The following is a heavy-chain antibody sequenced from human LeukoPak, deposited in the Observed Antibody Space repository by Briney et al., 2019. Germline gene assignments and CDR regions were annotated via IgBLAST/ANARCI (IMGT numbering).Heavy chain of an antibody. CDR1: GFTFSSYS. Sequence: PGGSLRLSCAASGFTFSSYSMNWVRQAPGKGLEWVSSISSSSYIYYADSVKGRFTISRDNAKNSLYLQVNSLRAEDTAVYYCARDVSTMIGLVTPEFYFDYWGQGTLVTVSS. J-gene: IGHJ4*02. CDR3: ARDVSTMIGLVTPEFYFDY. D-gene: IGHD3-22*01. V-gene: IGHV3-21*01. CDR2: ISSSSYI.